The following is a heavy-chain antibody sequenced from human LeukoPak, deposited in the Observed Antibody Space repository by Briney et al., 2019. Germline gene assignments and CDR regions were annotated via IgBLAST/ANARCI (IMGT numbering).Heavy chain of an antibody. J-gene: IGHJ4*02. Sequence: SGTLSLTCTVSGDSISSSTYYWGWIRQAPGKGLEWIGSIYYSGSTYYNPSLKSRVTISVDTSKNQFSLKLSSVTAADTAVYYCARGLFHGSGIISSGYGSDYWGQGTLVTVSS. CDR3: ARGLFHGSGIISSGYGSDY. CDR2: IYYSGST. V-gene: IGHV4-39*07. D-gene: IGHD3-22*01. CDR1: GDSISSSTYY.